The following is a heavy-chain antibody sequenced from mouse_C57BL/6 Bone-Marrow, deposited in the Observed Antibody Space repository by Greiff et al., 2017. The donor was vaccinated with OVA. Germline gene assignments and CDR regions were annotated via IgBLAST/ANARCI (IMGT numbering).Heavy chain of an antibody. V-gene: IGHV1-53*01. CDR3: ARPLYYYAMDY. CDR2: INPSNGGT. J-gene: IGHJ4*01. CDR1: GYTFPSYW. Sequence: QVQLQQPGTELVKPGASVKLSCKASGYTFPSYWMHWVKQRPGQGLAWIGNINPSNGGTNYNEKFKSKATLTVDKSSSTAYMQLSSLTSEDSAVYYCARPLYYYAMDYWGQGTSVTVSS.